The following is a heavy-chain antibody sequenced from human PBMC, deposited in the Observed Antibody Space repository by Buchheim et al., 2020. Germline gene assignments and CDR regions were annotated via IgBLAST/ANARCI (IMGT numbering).Heavy chain of an antibody. V-gene: IGHV3-33*01. CDR2: IWYDGSNK. Sequence: QVQLVESGGGVVQPGRSLRLSCAASGFTFSSYGMHWVRQAPGKGLEWVAVIWYDGSNKYYADSVKGRFTISRDNSKNTLYLQINSLRAEDTAVYYCARESGGDVNWYFDLWGRGTL. CDR3: ARESGGDVNWYFDL. J-gene: IGHJ2*01. D-gene: IGHD2-21*02. CDR1: GFTFSSYG.